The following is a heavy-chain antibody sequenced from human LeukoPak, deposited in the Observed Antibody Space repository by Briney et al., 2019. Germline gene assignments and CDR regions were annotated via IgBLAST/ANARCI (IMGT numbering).Heavy chain of an antibody. CDR3: AREGYYGSGSYYNEGWFDP. D-gene: IGHD3-10*01. J-gene: IGHJ5*02. CDR2: ISYDGSIK. Sequence: GGSLRLSCAASGFTFSSYAMHWVRQAPGKGLEWVAVISYDGSIKYYADSVKGRFTISRDNSKNTLYLQMNSLRAEDTAVYYCAREGYYGSGSYYNEGWFDPWGQGTLVTVSS. V-gene: IGHV3-30-3*01. CDR1: GFTFSSYA.